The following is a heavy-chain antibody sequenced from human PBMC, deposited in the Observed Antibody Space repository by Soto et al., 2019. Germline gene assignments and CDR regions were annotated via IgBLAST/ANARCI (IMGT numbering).Heavy chain of an antibody. CDR1: GGTLSSYA. Sequence: ASVKVSCKASGGTLSSYAISWVRQAPGQGLEWMGGIIPIFGTANYAQKFQGRVTMTTDTSTNTAYLDLWTLISDDTAVYYCARSWVTGKGGIDVWGQGNTVTVSS. J-gene: IGHJ6*02. D-gene: IGHD3-16*01. V-gene: IGHV1-69*05. CDR3: ARSWVTGKGGIDV. CDR2: IIPIFGTA.